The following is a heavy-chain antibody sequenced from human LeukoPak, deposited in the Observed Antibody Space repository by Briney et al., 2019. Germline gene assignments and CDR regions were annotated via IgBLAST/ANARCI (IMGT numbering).Heavy chain of an antibody. CDR3: ARGGYYGSGNDFRFDP. Sequence: SETLSLTCTVSGGSISSYYWSWIRQSPGKGPECIGYIHYTGSTNYNPSLKSRVTISVETSKNQFSLKLKSVTAADTDVYYCARGGYYGSGNDFRFDPWGQGTLVTVSS. CDR2: IHYTGST. J-gene: IGHJ5*02. V-gene: IGHV4-59*01. D-gene: IGHD3-10*01. CDR1: GGSISSYY.